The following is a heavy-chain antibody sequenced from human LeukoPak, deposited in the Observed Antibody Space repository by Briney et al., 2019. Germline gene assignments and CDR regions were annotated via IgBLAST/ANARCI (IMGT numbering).Heavy chain of an antibody. CDR2: IYTSGST. CDR1: GGSISSYY. V-gene: IGHV4-4*09. D-gene: IGHD5-12*01. Sequence: SETLSLTCTVSGGSISSYYWSWIRQPPGKGLEWIGYIYTSGSTNYNPSLKSRVTISVDTSKNQFSLKLSSVTVADMAVYYCARHVQKWLHKNWFDPWGQGTLVTVSS. CDR3: ARHVQKWLHKNWFDP. J-gene: IGHJ5*02.